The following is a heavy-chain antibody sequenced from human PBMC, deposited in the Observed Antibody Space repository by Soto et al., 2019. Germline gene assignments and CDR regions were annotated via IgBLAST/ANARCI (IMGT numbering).Heavy chain of an antibody. Sequence: GGSLRLSCAASGFTFSSYSMNSVRQAPGKGLEWVSSISSSSSYIYYADSVKGRFTISRDNAKNSLYLQMNSLRAEDTAVYYCARDSRDDFDYWGQGTLVTVSS. CDR3: ARDSRDDFDY. V-gene: IGHV3-21*01. CDR1: GFTFSSYS. D-gene: IGHD2-2*01. CDR2: ISSSSSYI. J-gene: IGHJ4*02.